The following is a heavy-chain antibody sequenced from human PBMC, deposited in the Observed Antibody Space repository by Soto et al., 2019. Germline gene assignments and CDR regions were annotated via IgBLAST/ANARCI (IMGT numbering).Heavy chain of an antibody. J-gene: IGHJ6*03. V-gene: IGHV3-11*01. CDR3: ARADGGTTPYFYYYMDV. Sequence: GGSLRLSCAASGFTFSDYYMTWIRQAPGKGLEWVSYISSSGTTIYSADSVKGRFTISRDNAQNSLYLQLNSLRAEDTAVYYCARADGGTTPYFYYYMDVWGKGTTVTVAS. D-gene: IGHD1-1*01. CDR1: GFTFSDYY. CDR2: ISSSGTTI.